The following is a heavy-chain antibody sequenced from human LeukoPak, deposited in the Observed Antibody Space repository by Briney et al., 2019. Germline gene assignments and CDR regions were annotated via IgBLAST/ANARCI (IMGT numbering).Heavy chain of an antibody. CDR3: ARDNGYSSGLDY. CDR1: GYTFTGYC. D-gene: IGHD6-19*01. J-gene: IGHJ4*02. Sequence: GASVKVSCKASGYTFTGYCMHWVRQAPGQGLEWMGWINPNSGGTNYAQKFQGRVTMTRDTSISTAYMELSRLRSDDTAVYYCARDNGYSSGLDYWGQGTLVTVSS. CDR2: INPNSGGT. V-gene: IGHV1-2*02.